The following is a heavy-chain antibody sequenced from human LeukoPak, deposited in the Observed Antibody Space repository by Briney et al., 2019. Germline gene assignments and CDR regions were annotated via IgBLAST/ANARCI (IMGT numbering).Heavy chain of an antibody. Sequence: ASVKVSCKASGYTFTGYYMHWVRQAPGQGREWMGWINPNSGGTNYAQKFQGRVTMTRDTSISTAYMELSRLRPDDTAVYYCARVAHCSSTSCPLDYWGQGTLVTVSS. V-gene: IGHV1-2*02. D-gene: IGHD2-2*01. J-gene: IGHJ4*02. CDR1: GYTFTGYY. CDR2: INPNSGGT. CDR3: ARVAHCSSTSCPLDY.